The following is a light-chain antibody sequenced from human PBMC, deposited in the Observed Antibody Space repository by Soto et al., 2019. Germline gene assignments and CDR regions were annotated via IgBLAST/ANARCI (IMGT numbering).Light chain of an antibody. Sequence: DVQMTHSPSSLSASVVDTVTIACRASQPISNYLNWYQQKPGEVPKVLIFGASSLRSGVPSRFSGSGYGTDFTLTINNLHPDYIATYYCQQTYAVTLTFGQGTR. CDR1: QPISNY. CDR3: QQTYAVTLT. J-gene: IGKJ5*01. CDR2: GAS. V-gene: IGKV1-39*01.